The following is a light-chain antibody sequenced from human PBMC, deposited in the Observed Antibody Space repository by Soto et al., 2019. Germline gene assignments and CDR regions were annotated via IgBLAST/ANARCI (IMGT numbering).Light chain of an antibody. CDR2: GAS. CDR1: QSISNY. V-gene: IGKV1-39*01. CDR3: QQSYAPPRT. J-gene: IGKJ1*01. Sequence: MELSQSQSSRCASVRERVTITCGASQSISNYLNWYQQKPGKAPKLLIYGASSLQSGVPSRFSGSGSGTDFTLNISSVQPEDLATYYCQQSYAPPRTFGQGTKVDIK.